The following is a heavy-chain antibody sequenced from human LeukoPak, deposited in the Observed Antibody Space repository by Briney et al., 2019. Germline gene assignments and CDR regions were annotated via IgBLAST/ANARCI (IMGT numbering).Heavy chain of an antibody. Sequence: ASVKVSCKASGYSFTSFGITWVRQAPGQGLEWMGWISVYNGNTNYAQKFQDRFTMTTDTSTSTAFMELRSLGSDDTAIYYCASXXXXXXXWXDPWXXGXLVTV. CDR3: ASXXXXXXXWXDP. J-gene: IGHJ5*02. CDR1: GYSFTSFG. V-gene: IGHV1-18*01. CDR2: ISVYNGNT.